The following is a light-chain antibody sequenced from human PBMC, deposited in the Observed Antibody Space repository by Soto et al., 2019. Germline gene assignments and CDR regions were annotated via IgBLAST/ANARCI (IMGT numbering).Light chain of an antibody. CDR1: SSDVGGYNY. V-gene: IGLV2-14*01. Sequence: QSVLTQPASVSGSPGQSITISCTGTSSDVGGYNYVSWYQQHPRKAPKLMIYEVSNRPSGVSNRFSGSKSGNTASLTISGLQDEDEADYYCSSYTSISSLYVFGTGTKVTVL. J-gene: IGLJ1*01. CDR2: EVS. CDR3: SSYTSISSLYV.